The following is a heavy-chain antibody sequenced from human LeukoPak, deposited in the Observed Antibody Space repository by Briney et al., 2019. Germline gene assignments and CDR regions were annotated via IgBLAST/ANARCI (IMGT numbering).Heavy chain of an antibody. CDR2: ISYDGSNK. J-gene: IGHJ5*02. CDR3: AKEVVPAAMSNWFDP. V-gene: IGHV3-30*18. D-gene: IGHD2-2*01. CDR1: GFTFSSYG. Sequence: GGSLRLSCAASGFTFSSYGMHWVRQAPGKGLEWVAVISYDGSNKYYADSVKGRSTISRDNSKNTLYLQMNSLRAEDTAVYYCAKEVVPAAMSNWFDPWGQGTLVTVSS.